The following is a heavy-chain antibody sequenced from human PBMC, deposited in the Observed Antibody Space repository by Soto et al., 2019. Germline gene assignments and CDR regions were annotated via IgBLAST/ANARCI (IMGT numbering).Heavy chain of an antibody. V-gene: IGHV1-18*04. D-gene: IGHD3-10*01. CDR2: ISAYNGNT. Sequence: QVQLVQSGAEVKKPGASVKVSCKASGYTFTSYGISWVRQAPGQGLEWMGWISAYNGNTNYAQKLQGRVNITTDTSTSKAYMELRGMRSDDTAVYYCARVCYGSGRYYPRSLYYYYGMDVWGQGTTVTVSS. CDR3: ARVCYGSGRYYPRSLYYYYGMDV. J-gene: IGHJ6*02. CDR1: GYTFTSYG.